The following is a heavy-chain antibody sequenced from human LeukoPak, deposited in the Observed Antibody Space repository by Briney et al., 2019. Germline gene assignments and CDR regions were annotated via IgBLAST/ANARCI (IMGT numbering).Heavy chain of an antibody. CDR2: IYGSGST. D-gene: IGHD1-1*01. V-gene: IGHV4-59*01. CDR1: GDSISSNF. CDR3: ARARPNWNPPDC. J-gene: IGHJ4*02. Sequence: PSETLSLTCTVSGDSISSNFWSWIRQSPGKGLEWIGYIYGSGSTSYNPSLKSRVTISEDTSKNQFSLKLNPVTAADTAVYFCARARPNWNPPDCWGQGTLVTVSS.